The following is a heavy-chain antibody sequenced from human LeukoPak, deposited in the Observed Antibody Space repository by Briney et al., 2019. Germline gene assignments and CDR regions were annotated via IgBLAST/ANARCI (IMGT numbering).Heavy chain of an antibody. J-gene: IGHJ4*02. D-gene: IGHD3-22*01. Sequence: ASVKVSCKASGYTFTSYYMHWVRQAPGQGLEWMGIINPSGGSTSYAQKFQGRVTMTRDMSTSTVYMELSSLRSEDTAVYYCARGRYYYDSSGYYHMDYWGQGTLVTVSS. CDR2: INPSGGST. V-gene: IGHV1-46*01. CDR1: GYTFTSYY. CDR3: ARGRYYYDSSGYYHMDY.